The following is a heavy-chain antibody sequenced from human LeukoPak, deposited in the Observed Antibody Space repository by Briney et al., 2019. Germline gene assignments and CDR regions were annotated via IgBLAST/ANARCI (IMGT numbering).Heavy chain of an antibody. J-gene: IGHJ4*02. CDR2: ISGSGGST. D-gene: IGHD2-15*01. Sequence: GGSLRLSCAASGFTFSSYAMSWVRQAPGKGLEWVSAISGSGGSTYYADSVKGRFTIPRDNSKNTLYLQMNRLRAEDTAVYYCAKMEVVAATGFDYWGQGTLVTVSS. V-gene: IGHV3-23*01. CDR1: GFTFSSYA. CDR3: AKMEVVAATGFDY.